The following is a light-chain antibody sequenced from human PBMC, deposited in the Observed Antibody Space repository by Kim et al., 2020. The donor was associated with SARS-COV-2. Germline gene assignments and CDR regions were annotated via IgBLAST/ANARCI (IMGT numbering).Light chain of an antibody. J-gene: IGLJ3*02. CDR1: SGSMASNY. V-gene: IGLV6-57*02. Sequence: GKTVTISCTGSSGSMASNYVQWDQQRPGSAPTTVIYEDNQRPSGVPDRFSGSIDSSSNSASLTISGLKTEDEADYYCQSYDSSNWVFGGGTKLTVL. CDR2: EDN. CDR3: QSYDSSNWV.